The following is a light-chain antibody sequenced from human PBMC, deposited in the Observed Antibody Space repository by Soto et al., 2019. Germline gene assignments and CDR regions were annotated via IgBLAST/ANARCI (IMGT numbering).Light chain of an antibody. CDR3: QKYNSAPRT. Sequence: DIQMTQSPSSLSASVGDRVTITCRASQGISNYLAWDQQKPGKVPKLLIYAASTLQSGVPSRFSGSGPGTDFTLSISSLQPEDVATYYCQKYNSAPRTFGQGTKVEIK. J-gene: IGKJ1*01. CDR1: QGISNY. V-gene: IGKV1-27*01. CDR2: AAS.